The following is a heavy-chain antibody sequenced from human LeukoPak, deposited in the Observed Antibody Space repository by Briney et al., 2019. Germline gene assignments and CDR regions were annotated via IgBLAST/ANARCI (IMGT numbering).Heavy chain of an antibody. CDR3: TAASGSYWYFDL. CDR2: IYHSGST. Sequence: SETLSLTCAVSGGSIGTSNWWTWVRQPPGKGLEWIGEIYHSGSTNYNPSLKSRLTISVDTSKSQFSLRLSSVTAADTAVYYCTAASGSYWYFDLWGRGTLVTVSS. J-gene: IGHJ2*01. CDR1: GGSIGTSNW. V-gene: IGHV4-4*02. D-gene: IGHD6-13*01.